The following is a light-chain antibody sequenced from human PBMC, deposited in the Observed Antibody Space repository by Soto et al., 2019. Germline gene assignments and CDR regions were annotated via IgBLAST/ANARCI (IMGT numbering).Light chain of an antibody. CDR3: QQTKSFPLT. J-gene: IGKJ4*01. CDR2: ATS. Sequence: DTQMTQSPSSLSASVGYRVTITCRASQDISNFLAWYQQIPGKAPKLLISATSTLQSGVPSRFSGSGSGTDFTLTVGGLQPEDAATYYCQQTKSFPLTFGGGT. V-gene: IGKV1-12*01. CDR1: QDISNF.